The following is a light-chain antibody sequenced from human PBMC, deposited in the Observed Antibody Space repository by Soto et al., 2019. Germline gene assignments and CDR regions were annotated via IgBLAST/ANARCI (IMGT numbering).Light chain of an antibody. CDR3: QQSYSTPYS. V-gene: IGKV1-39*01. Sequence: DIQMTQSPSSLSASVGDRITITCRASQNISSYLNWYQQKPGKAPKLLIYAASSLRSGVPSRFSGSGSGTDVTLTISSLQPEDIATYYCQQSYSTPYSFGQGTKLEI. CDR2: AAS. J-gene: IGKJ2*03. CDR1: QNISSY.